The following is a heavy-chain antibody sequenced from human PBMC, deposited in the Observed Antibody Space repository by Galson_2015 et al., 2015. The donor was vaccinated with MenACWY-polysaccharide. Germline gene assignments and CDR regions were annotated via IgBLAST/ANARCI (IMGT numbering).Heavy chain of an antibody. CDR2: INRDASST. J-gene: IGHJ6*02. D-gene: IGHD3-10*01. CDR1: GFTFTTYT. Sequence: SLRLSCAASGFTFTTYTINWVRHAPGEGLVWVSRINRDASSTAYADSVKGRFTISRDNAKNTLYLQMNSLRVEDTAVYYCVGPLGRGGTGAYGMDAWGQGTTVTVSS. CDR3: VGPLGRGGTGAYGMDA. V-gene: IGHV3-74*01.